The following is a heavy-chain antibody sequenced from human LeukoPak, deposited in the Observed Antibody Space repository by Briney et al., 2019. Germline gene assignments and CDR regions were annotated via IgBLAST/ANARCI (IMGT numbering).Heavy chain of an antibody. CDR1: GFTFSSYW. CDR3: VRAFGLIINERYHYMDV. Sequence: GGSLRLSCAASGFTFSSYWMSWVRQAPGKGLEWVANIKQDGSEKYYVDSVKGRFTISRDNAKNSLYLQMNGLRAEDTAVYYCVRAFGLIINERYHYMDVWGKGTTVTVSS. CDR2: IKQDGSEK. J-gene: IGHJ6*03. D-gene: IGHD3/OR15-3a*01. V-gene: IGHV3-7*01.